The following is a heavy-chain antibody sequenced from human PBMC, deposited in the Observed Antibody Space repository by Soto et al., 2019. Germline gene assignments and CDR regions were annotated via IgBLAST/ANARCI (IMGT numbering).Heavy chain of an antibody. Sequence: QVQLVESGGGVVQPGRSLRLSCAASGFTFSRYGMHWVRQAPGKGLEWVAIKSYDGSIEYYADSVKGRFTVSRDNSKTTLYLQMNSLRPEDTAIYYCAKESSSWPYYFDYWGQGTLVTVSS. CDR1: GFTFSRYG. CDR2: KSYDGSIE. V-gene: IGHV3-30*18. D-gene: IGHD6-13*01. J-gene: IGHJ4*02. CDR3: AKESSSWPYYFDY.